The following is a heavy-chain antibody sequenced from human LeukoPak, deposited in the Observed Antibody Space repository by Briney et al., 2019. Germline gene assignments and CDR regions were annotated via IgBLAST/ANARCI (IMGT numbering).Heavy chain of an antibody. Sequence: PSETLSLTCSVSGGSVTSGTYHWGWIRQPPGKGLEWIGSVYFDGGTHYKPSLQSRVTISVDTSKNQFSLRLSSVTAADTALYYCARDHYYDGRGQFDPWGQGTLVTVSS. V-gene: IGHV4-39*07. J-gene: IGHJ5*02. D-gene: IGHD3-16*01. CDR1: GGSVTSGTYH. CDR3: ARDHYYDGRGQFDP. CDR2: VYFDGGT.